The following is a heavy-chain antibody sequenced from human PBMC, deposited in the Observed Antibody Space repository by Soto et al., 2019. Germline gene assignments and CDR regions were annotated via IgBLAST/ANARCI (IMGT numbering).Heavy chain of an antibody. CDR3: AKERNEGGYPYYFDY. Sequence: EVQLVESGGTLVQPGGSLRLSCAASGFTFSRFWMHWVRQAPGKGLEWVSAISGSGGSTYYADSVKGRFTISRDNSKNTLYLQMNSLRAEDTAVYYCAKERNEGGYPYYFDYWGQGTLVTVSS. CDR1: GFTFSRFW. V-gene: IGHV3-23*04. CDR2: ISGSGGST. D-gene: IGHD1-1*01. J-gene: IGHJ4*02.